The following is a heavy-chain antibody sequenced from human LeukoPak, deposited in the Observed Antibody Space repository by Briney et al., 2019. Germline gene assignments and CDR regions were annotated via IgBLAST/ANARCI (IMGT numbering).Heavy chain of an antibody. Sequence: ASVKVSCKASGYTFTSYGISWVRQAPGQGLEWMGWISAYNGNTDYAQKLQGRVTMTTDTSTSTAYMELRSLRSDDTAVYYCAGVTTLGNPYSPYGMDVWGQGTTVTVSS. J-gene: IGHJ6*02. V-gene: IGHV1-18*01. D-gene: IGHD4-17*01. CDR1: GYTFTSYG. CDR2: ISAYNGNT. CDR3: AGVTTLGNPYSPYGMDV.